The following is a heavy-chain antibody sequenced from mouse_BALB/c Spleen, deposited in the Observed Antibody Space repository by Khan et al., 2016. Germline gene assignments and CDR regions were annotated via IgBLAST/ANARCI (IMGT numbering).Heavy chain of an antibody. D-gene: IGHD1-1*01. V-gene: IGHV1-26*01. CDR3: LRDAMDY. CDR2: VNPNNGGT. Sequence: EVQLQESGPDLVKPGASVKISCKASGYSFTGYYIYWVKQSHGKSLEWIGRVNPNNGGTSYNQKFKGKAVLTIDKSSTTAYMELRSLASEDSAVYYCLRDAMDYWGQGTSVTVSS. J-gene: IGHJ4*01. CDR1: GYSFTGYY.